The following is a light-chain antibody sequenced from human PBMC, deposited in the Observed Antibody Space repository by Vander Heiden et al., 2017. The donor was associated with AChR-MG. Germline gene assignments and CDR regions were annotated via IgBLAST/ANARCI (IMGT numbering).Light chain of an antibody. CDR2: RNN. V-gene: IGLV1-47*01. J-gene: IGLJ2*01. Sequence: QPVLTQPPSASGTPGQRVTSSCSGSSPNVGRNYVYWYQQLPGAAPKRLVFRNNQRPAGVTDRFSGSKSGTSAALAIGGLRSEDEADYYCGAWDDSLSGPVVFGGGTKLTVL. CDR1: SPNVGRNY. CDR3: GAWDDSLSGPVV.